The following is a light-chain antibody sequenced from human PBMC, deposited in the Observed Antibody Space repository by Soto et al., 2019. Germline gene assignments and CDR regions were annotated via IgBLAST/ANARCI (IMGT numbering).Light chain of an antibody. CDR3: QMYNNWVGT. CDR1: QSISSD. CDR2: GAA. J-gene: IGKJ4*01. V-gene: IGKV3-15*01. Sequence: EIVLTQSPGTLSLSPGERASLSCRASQSISSDYLAWYQQKPGQAPRLLIYGAATRATGIPARFSGSGSGTDFTLTINSLQSEDFAVYYCQMYNNWVGTFGGGTKVEIK.